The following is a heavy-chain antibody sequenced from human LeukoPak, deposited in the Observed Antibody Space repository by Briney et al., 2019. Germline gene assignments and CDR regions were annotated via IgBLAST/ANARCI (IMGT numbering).Heavy chain of an antibody. Sequence: GGSLKLSCAASGFTFSSYAMHWVRQAPGKGLEYDSAISSNGGSTYYANSVKGRFTISRDNSKNTLYLQMGSLRAEDMAVYYCARSYALHYFDYWGQGTLVTVSS. CDR2: ISSNGGST. J-gene: IGHJ4*02. CDR3: ARSYALHYFDY. D-gene: IGHD4-17*01. CDR1: GFTFSSYA. V-gene: IGHV3-64*01.